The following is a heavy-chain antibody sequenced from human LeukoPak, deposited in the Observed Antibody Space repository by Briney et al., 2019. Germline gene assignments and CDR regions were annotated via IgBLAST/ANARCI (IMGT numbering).Heavy chain of an antibody. CDR1: GFTFSGYG. Sequence: GGSLRLSCAASGFTFSGYGMHWVRQAPGKGLEWVAIIWANGNNKYYADSLKGRFTVSRDNSKDTLYLQMNNLRAEDTAVYHCVSGYPYYFDYWGQGTLVTVSS. D-gene: IGHD6-25*01. CDR2: IWANGNNK. J-gene: IGHJ4*02. V-gene: IGHV3-33*01. CDR3: VSGYPYYFDY.